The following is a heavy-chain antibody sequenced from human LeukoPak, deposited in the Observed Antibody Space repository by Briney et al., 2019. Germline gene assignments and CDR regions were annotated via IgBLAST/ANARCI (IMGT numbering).Heavy chain of an antibody. J-gene: IGHJ2*01. CDR1: GFTFDDYT. D-gene: IGHD3-10*01. CDR2: ISWDGGST. Sequence: GGTLRLSCAASGFTFDDYTMHWVRQAPGKGLEWVSLISWDGGSTYYADSVKGRFTISRDNSKNSLYLQMNSLRTEDTALYYCAKSMVSGSSHWYFDLWGRGTLVTVSS. CDR3: AKSMVSGSSHWYFDL. V-gene: IGHV3-43*01.